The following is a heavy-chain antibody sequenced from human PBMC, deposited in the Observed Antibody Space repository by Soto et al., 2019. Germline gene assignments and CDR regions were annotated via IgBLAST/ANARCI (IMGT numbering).Heavy chain of an antibody. Sequence: KFQGRVTITRDTSASTAYMELSSLRSEDTAVYYCARVNSSGWLYFQHWGQGTLVTVSS. CDR3: ARVNSSGWLYFQH. J-gene: IGHJ1*01. D-gene: IGHD6-19*01. V-gene: IGHV1-3*01.